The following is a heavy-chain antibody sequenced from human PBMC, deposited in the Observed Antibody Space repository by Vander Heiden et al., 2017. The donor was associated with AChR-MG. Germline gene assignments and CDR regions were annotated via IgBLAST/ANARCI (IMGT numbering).Heavy chain of an antibody. CDR3: TRADTAVGAKYYFDY. Sequence: EVQLVESGGGLVQPGRSLRLSCTGSGFNFGDYAISWVRQAPGKGLEWVGLIGRRAYGGSTEYAASVKGRFTISRDDSKSIAFLEMNSLKTEDTAVFYCTRADTAVGAKYYFDYCGQGTLVSVSS. CDR2: IGRRAYGGST. J-gene: IGHJ4*02. CDR1: GFNFGDYA. V-gene: IGHV3-49*04. D-gene: IGHD1-26*01.